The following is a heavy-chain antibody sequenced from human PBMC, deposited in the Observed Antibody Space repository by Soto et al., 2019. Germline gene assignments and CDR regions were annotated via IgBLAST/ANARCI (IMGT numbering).Heavy chain of an antibody. Sequence: QLQLQESGPGLVKPSETLSLTCSVSDDSINSDKYYWGWIRQPPGKGLEWIGSIYYSGNAYYNPSRHTQFTISLDRPKSQFSLTLNAVTAADSPVYFGARMEGLATISYYFDFWGPGALVTVS. CDR2: IYYSGNA. CDR3: ARMEGLATISYYFDF. V-gene: IGHV4-39*01. D-gene: IGHD3-9*01. J-gene: IGHJ4*02. CDR1: DDSINSDKYY.